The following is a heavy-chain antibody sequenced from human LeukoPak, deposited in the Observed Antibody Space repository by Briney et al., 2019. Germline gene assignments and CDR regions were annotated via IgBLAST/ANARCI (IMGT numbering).Heavy chain of an antibody. J-gene: IGHJ5*02. Sequence: GGSLRLSCAASGFTFSSYGMNWVRQAPGKGLEWVSAISGSGGSTYYADSVKGRFTISRDNSKNTLYLQMNSLRAEDTAVYYCAKGGYCSGGSCYSSSWFDPWGQGTLVTVSS. CDR2: ISGSGGST. CDR1: GFTFSSYG. V-gene: IGHV3-23*01. D-gene: IGHD2-15*01. CDR3: AKGGYCSGGSCYSSSWFDP.